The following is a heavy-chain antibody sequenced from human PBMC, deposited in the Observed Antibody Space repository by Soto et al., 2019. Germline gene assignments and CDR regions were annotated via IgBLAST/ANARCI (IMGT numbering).Heavy chain of an antibody. Sequence: ASVKVSCKASGYTFTSYGISWVRQAPGQGLEWMGWISAYNGNTNYAQKLQGRVTMTTDTSTSTAYMELRSLRSDDTAVYYCARVAGYYDFWSGYYSPFSGMDVWGQGTTVTVSS. CDR2: ISAYNGNT. CDR3: ARVAGYYDFWSGYYSPFSGMDV. D-gene: IGHD3-3*01. CDR1: GYTFTSYG. V-gene: IGHV1-18*01. J-gene: IGHJ6*02.